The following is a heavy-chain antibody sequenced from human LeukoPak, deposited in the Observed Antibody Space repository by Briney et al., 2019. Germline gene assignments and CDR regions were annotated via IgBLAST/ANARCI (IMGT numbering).Heavy chain of an antibody. CDR2: ISAYNGNT. Sequence: ASVTVSFKASGYTFTIYGISWVRQAPGQGLEWMGWISAYNGNTNYAQKLQGRVTMTTDTSTSTAYMELRSLRSDDTAVYYCARVSVGPAATFSDYWGQGTLVTVSS. CDR3: ARVSVGPAATFSDY. D-gene: IGHD2-2*01. J-gene: IGHJ4*02. V-gene: IGHV1-18*01. CDR1: GYTFTIYG.